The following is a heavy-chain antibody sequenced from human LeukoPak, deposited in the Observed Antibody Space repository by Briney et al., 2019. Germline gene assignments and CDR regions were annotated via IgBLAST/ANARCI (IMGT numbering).Heavy chain of an antibody. J-gene: IGHJ6*03. V-gene: IGHV3-66*02. D-gene: IGHD6-13*01. CDR3: AKEGYSRGYYSYYYMDV. Sequence: GGSLRLSCAASEFSLGSNYMTWVRQAPGKGLEWVSLIYSGGSTYYADSVKGRFTISRDNSKNTLYVQMNSLRAEDTAVYYCAKEGYSRGYYSYYYMDVWGKGTTVTVSS. CDR2: IYSGGST. CDR1: EFSLGSNY.